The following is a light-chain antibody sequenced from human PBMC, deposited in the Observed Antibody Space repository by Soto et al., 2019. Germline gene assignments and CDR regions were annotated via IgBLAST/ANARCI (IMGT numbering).Light chain of an antibody. J-gene: IGLJ1*01. V-gene: IGLV1-40*01. Sequence: QSVLTQPPSVSGAPGQRVTMSCTGSSSNIGAGYDVHWYQHLPGTAPKLLIYGNTNRPSGVPDRFSGSKSGTSASLAITGLQAEDEADYYCSSYTSSSTSYVFGTGTKVTVL. CDR3: SSYTSSSTSYV. CDR1: SSNIGAGYD. CDR2: GNT.